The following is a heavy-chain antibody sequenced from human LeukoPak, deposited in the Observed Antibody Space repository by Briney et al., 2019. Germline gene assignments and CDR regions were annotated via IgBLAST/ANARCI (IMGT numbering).Heavy chain of an antibody. V-gene: IGHV3-21*01. Sequence: GGSLRLSCAASGFTFSSYSMNWVRQAPGKGLEWVSSISSSSSYIYYADSVKGRFTISRDNAKNSLYLQMNSLRAEDTAVYYCARAGSYGTYFDYWGQGTLVTVSS. CDR1: GFTFSSYS. D-gene: IGHD5-18*01. CDR2: ISSSSSYI. CDR3: ARAGSYGTYFDY. J-gene: IGHJ4*02.